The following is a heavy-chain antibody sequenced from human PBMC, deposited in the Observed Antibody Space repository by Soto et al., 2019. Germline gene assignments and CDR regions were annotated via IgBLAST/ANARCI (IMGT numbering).Heavy chain of an antibody. V-gene: IGHV4-4*07. J-gene: IGHJ5*02. D-gene: IGHD2-15*01. CDR1: GGSVSSYY. CDR2: IYTGGST. Sequence: QVQLQESGPGLVKPSETLSLTCTVSGGSVSSYYWSWIRQPAGKGLEWIGRIYTGGSTNHNPCPKSRVPMSVDTSKHQFSLRLCSVTGAHTAVYYCAGASVGPPGGGTWTMPFDPWCQGTLVTVSS. CDR3: AGASVGPPGGGTWTMPFDP.